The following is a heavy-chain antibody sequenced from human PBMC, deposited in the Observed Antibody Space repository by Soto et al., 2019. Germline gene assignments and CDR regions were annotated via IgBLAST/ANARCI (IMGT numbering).Heavy chain of an antibody. Sequence: SVTVSCKASGGTFSSYAIIWVRQAPGQGLEWMGGIIPIFGTANYAQKFQGRVTITADESTSTAYMELSSLRSEDTAVYYCARGNSSGSYYFDYWGQGTLVTVSS. CDR1: GGTFSSYA. V-gene: IGHV1-69*13. CDR2: IIPIFGTA. CDR3: ARGNSSGSYYFDY. D-gene: IGHD1-26*01. J-gene: IGHJ4*02.